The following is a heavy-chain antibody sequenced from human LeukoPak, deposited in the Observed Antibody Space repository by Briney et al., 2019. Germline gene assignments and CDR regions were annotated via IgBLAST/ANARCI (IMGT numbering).Heavy chain of an antibody. Sequence: GASVKVSCKASGGTFSSYAISWVRQAPGQGLEWMGGIIPIFGTANYAQKFQGRVTITADESTSTAYMELSSLRSEDTAVYYCARVSANYCSSTSCYLFRTPAQKYYYYYMDVWGKGTTVTISS. CDR2: IIPIFGTA. V-gene: IGHV1-69*01. J-gene: IGHJ6*03. D-gene: IGHD2-2*01. CDR1: GGTFSSYA. CDR3: ARVSANYCSSTSCYLFRTPAQKYYYYYMDV.